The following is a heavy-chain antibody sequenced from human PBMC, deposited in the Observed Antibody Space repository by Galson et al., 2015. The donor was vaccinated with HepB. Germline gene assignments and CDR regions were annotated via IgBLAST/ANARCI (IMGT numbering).Heavy chain of an antibody. CDR2: ISSSGSTI. J-gene: IGHJ6*03. CDR3: ARDPRIYDFWSGYYSQYYYYYMDV. CDR1: GFTFSDYY. V-gene: IGHV3-11*01. Sequence: LRLSCAASGFTFSDYYMSWIRQAPGKGLEWVSYISSSGSTIYYADSVKGRFTISRDNAKNSLYLQMNSLRAEDTAVYYCARDPRIYDFWSGYYSQYYYYYMDVWGKGTTVTVSS. D-gene: IGHD3-3*01.